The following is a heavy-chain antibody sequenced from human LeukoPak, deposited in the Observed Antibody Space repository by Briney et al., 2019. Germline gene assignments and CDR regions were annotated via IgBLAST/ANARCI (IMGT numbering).Heavy chain of an antibody. CDR1: GFTFSSYW. D-gene: IGHD3-22*01. V-gene: IGHV3-7*03. Sequence: GGSLRLSCAASGFTFSSYWMSWVRQAPGKGLEWVANIKQDGSEKYYVDSVKGRFTISRDNAKNSLYLQMNSLRAEDTALYYCAKDLTAGRYLYDSSGYYFVGRGPYFDYWGQGTLVTVSS. CDR3: AKDLTAGRYLYDSSGYYFVGRGPYFDY. J-gene: IGHJ4*02. CDR2: IKQDGSEK.